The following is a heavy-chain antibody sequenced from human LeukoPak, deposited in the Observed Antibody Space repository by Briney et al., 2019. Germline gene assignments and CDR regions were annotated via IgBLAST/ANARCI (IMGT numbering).Heavy chain of an antibody. Sequence: SETLSLTCTVSGGSISSSSYYWGWIRQPPGKGLEWIGSIYYSGSTYYNPSLKSRVTISVDTSKNQFSLKLSSVTAADTAVYYCARDLSNSGSYPTFDYWGQGTLVTVSS. D-gene: IGHD1-26*01. CDR1: GGSISSSSYY. CDR3: ARDLSNSGSYPTFDY. V-gene: IGHV4-39*07. CDR2: IYYSGST. J-gene: IGHJ4*02.